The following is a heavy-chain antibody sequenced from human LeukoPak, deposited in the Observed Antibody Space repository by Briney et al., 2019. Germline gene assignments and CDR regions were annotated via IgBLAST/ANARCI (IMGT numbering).Heavy chain of an antibody. D-gene: IGHD3-22*01. CDR2: IYYSGST. J-gene: IGHJ4*02. V-gene: IGHV4-39*01. CDR3: ARLYDSSGYYYSYYFDY. CDR1: GDSISSSSYY. Sequence: SETLSLTCTVSGDSISSSSYYWGWIRQPPGKGLEWIGRIYYSGSTYYNPSLKSRVTMSVDTSKNQFSLKLSSVTAADTTVYYCARLYDSSGYYYSYYFDYWGQGTLVTVSS.